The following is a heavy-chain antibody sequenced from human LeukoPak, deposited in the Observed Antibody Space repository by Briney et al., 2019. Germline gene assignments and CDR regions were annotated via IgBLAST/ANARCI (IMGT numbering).Heavy chain of an antibody. J-gene: IGHJ4*02. V-gene: IGHV1-69*13. CDR3: ARDLTRRGYYDSSGYSDY. D-gene: IGHD3-22*01. Sequence: ASVKVSCKASGGTFRSYAITWVRQAPGQGLEWMGGIIPIFGTANYARKFQDRVTITADESMSTAYMELSSLRSEDTAVYYCARDLTRRGYYDSSGYSDYWGQGTLVTVSS. CDR1: GGTFRSYA. CDR2: IIPIFGTA.